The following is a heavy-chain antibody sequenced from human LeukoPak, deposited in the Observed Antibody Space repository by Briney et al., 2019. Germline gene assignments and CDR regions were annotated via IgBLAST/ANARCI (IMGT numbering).Heavy chain of an antibody. CDR3: ATGGALFPHI. V-gene: IGHV4-59*01. CDR2: IYYSGSI. J-gene: IGHJ4*02. D-gene: IGHD2-21*01. Sequence: SETLSLTCTVSLDSSIGFYWSSGSQPPGKGLEWSGYIYYSGSINYDPSLKSRVTISVDTSKNQFSLKLNSVTAADTAVYYCATGGALFPHIWGQGTLVTVSS. CDR1: LDSSIGFY.